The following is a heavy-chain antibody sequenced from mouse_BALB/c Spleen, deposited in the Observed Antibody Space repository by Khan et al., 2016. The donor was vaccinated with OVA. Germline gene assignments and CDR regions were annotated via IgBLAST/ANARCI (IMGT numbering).Heavy chain of an antibody. D-gene: IGHD2-1*01. J-gene: IGHJ4*01. CDR2: IWSDGNT. V-gene: IGHV2-6-1*01. CDR3: ARQHYYHYYVMDY. CDR1: GFSLTNYG. Sequence: QVQLQQSGPGLVAPSQSLSITCTISGFSLTNYGVHWVRQPPGKGLEWLVVIWSDGNTTYNSALKSRLSISKDNSKNQVSLKMNSLQTDDTDMYDCARQHYYHYYVMDYWGQGTSVTVSS.